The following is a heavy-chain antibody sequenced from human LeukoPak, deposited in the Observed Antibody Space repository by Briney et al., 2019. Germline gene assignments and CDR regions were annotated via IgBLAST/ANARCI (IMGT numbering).Heavy chain of an antibody. CDR1: GGSISSSSYY. CDR2: IYDSGST. V-gene: IGHV4-61*01. J-gene: IGHJ3*02. Sequence: SETLSLTCTVSGGSISSSSYYWGWIRQPPGKGLEWIGYIYDSGSTNYNPSLKSRVTISVDTSMNQFSLKLSSVTAADTAVYYCARERWFDIWGQGTMVTVSS. CDR3: ARERWFDI. D-gene: IGHD4-23*01.